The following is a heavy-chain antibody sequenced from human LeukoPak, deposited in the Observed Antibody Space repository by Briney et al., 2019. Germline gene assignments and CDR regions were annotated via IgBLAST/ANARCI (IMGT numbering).Heavy chain of an antibody. CDR1: GDSISRYY. Sequence: SETLSLTCTVSGDSISRYYWNWIRQHPGKGLEWIGYISYSGSTNFNPSLKSRVTISGDKSRDQFSLRLISVTAADTAVYYCARGPGRSPVFGLLVCYMDVWGKGTRV. V-gene: IGHV4-59*01. D-gene: IGHD3/OR15-3a*01. CDR2: ISYSGST. J-gene: IGHJ6*03. CDR3: ARGPGRSPVFGLLVCYMDV.